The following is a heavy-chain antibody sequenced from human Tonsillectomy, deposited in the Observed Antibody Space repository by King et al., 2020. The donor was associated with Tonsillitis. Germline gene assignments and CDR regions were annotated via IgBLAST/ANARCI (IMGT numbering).Heavy chain of an antibody. V-gene: IGHV3-48*03. Sequence: VQLVESGGGLVQPGVSLKLSCAASGFTFSSYEMNWVRQAPGKGLEWVSYITSSGSKIYYADSVKGRFTISRDNAKNTLSLQMNSLRAEDTAVYYCARENSSAVFYYYGMDVWGQGTTVTVSS. D-gene: IGHD3-22*01. CDR1: GFTFSSYE. J-gene: IGHJ6*02. CDR2: ITSSGSKI. CDR3: ARENSSAVFYYYGMDV.